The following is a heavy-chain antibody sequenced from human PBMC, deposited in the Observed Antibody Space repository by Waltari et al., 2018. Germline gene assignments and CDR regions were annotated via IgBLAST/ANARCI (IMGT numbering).Heavy chain of an antibody. D-gene: IGHD4-17*01. CDR2: TYYRSKWYN. V-gene: IGHV6-1*01. Sequence: QVQLQQSGPGLVKPSQPLSLTCSISGDSVSSNRSAWNWIRQSPSRGLEWLGRTYYRSKWYNDYAVSVKSRITINPDTSKNQFSLQLNSVTPEDTAVYYCASHGGYGGNSPEGAFDIWGQGTMVTVSS. J-gene: IGHJ3*02. CDR3: ASHGGYGGNSPEGAFDI. CDR1: GDSVSSNRSA.